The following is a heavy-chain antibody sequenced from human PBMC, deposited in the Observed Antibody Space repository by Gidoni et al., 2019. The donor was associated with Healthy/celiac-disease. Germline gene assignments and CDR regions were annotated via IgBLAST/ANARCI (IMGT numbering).Heavy chain of an antibody. V-gene: IGHV4-34*01. CDR3: ARGVHYDILTGGGYYYGMDV. CDR1: GSSFTSYY. Sequence: HVHLHRWRAGPLKPWETLSLTCAVHGSSFTSYYWCCPRQHPGQGLEWNGEINHRGSTHDNPSLKSRVAISVDTSKNQCSLKLSSVTGADAAVYYCARGVHYDILTGGGYYYGMDVWGQGTTVTVSS. CDR2: INHRGST. J-gene: IGHJ6*02. D-gene: IGHD3-9*01.